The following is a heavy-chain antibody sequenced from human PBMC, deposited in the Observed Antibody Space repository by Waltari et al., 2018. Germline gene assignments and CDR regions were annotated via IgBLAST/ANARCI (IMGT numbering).Heavy chain of an antibody. J-gene: IGHJ6*02. D-gene: IGHD6-13*01. CDR1: GYSFSSYA. CDR3: ARDEISAAGSLYYYYGLDV. V-gene: IGHV1-3*01. CDR2: INPASGQT. Sequence: QVQLVQSGAEVMKPGASMKISCQTSGYSFSSYAIHWVRQAHGQRLEWVGWINPASGQTKYSQKFEGRVTITSDTSADTVYMELTSLTSEDTAVFYCARDEISAAGSLYYYYGLDVWGQGTPVTVS.